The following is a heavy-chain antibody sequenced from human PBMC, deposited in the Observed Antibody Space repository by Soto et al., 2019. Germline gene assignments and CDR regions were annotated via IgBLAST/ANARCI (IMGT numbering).Heavy chain of an antibody. D-gene: IGHD6-13*01. Sequence: QVQLVQSGAEVKKPGASVKVSCKASGYTFTSYGISWVRQAPGQGLEWMGWISAYNGNTNYAQKLQGRVTMTTDTSTSTAYMELRSLRSDDTAVYYCASTPGYSSSWYVGDWFDPWGQGTLVTVSS. CDR3: ASTPGYSSSWYVGDWFDP. J-gene: IGHJ5*02. CDR1: GYTFTSYG. CDR2: ISAYNGNT. V-gene: IGHV1-18*01.